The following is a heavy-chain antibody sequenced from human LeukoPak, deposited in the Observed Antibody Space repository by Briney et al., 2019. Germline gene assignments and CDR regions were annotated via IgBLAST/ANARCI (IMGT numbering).Heavy chain of an antibody. CDR2: INPHSGGT. Sequence: GASVKVSCKASGYTLTGYYIHWVRQAPGQGLEWMGWINPHSGGTNYAQKFQGRVAMTRDTSISTAYMELSRLTADDTAVYYCARDGERITMIVVANWFDPWGQGTLVTVSS. D-gene: IGHD3-22*01. CDR1: GYTLTGYY. CDR3: ARDGERITMIVVANWFDP. J-gene: IGHJ5*02. V-gene: IGHV1-2*02.